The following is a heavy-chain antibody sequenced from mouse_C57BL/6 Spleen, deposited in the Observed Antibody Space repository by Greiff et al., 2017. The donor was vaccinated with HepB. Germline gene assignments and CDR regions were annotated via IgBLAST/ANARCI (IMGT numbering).Heavy chain of an antibody. CDR1: GYTFTGYW. CDR3: ARGVYYGNWFAY. CDR2: ILPGSGST. D-gene: IGHD2-1*01. J-gene: IGHJ3*01. V-gene: IGHV1-9*01. Sequence: VKLQESGAELMKPGASVKLSCKATGYTFTGYWIEWVKQRPGHGLEWIGEILPGSGSTNYNEKFKGKATFTADTSSNTAYMQLSSLTTEDSAIYYCARGVYYGNWFAYWGQGTLVTVSA.